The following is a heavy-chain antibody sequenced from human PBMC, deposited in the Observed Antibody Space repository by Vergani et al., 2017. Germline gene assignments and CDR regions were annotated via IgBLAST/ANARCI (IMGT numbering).Heavy chain of an antibody. J-gene: IGHJ4*02. Sequence: EVQLLESGGGLVQPGGSLRLSCAASGFTFSTYAMNWVRQAPGKGLEWVSSINNRGTSTYYADSVKGRVSISRDTSKNKLFLHMNSLRAEDTAVYYCANLPAGGYNWPYYFDYWGQGTLVTVSS. V-gene: IGHV3-23*01. CDR2: INNRGTST. CDR3: ANLPAGGYNWPYYFDY. CDR1: GFTFSTYA. D-gene: IGHD5-24*01.